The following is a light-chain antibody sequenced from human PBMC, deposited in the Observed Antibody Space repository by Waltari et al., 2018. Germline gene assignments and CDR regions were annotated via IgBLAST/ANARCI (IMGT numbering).Light chain of an antibody. J-gene: IGKJ2*01. CDR1: QSVGTF. V-gene: IGKV3-11*01. CDR3: QQRSSWTAHT. CDR2: DAS. Sequence: ELVLTQSPVTLSLSPGETATLSCRPSQSVGTFLAWYQHKPSQAPRLLIYDASNRATGIPDRFRGSGSGADVTHTISSLEPEDFALYYCQQRSSWTAHTFGQGARLEIK.